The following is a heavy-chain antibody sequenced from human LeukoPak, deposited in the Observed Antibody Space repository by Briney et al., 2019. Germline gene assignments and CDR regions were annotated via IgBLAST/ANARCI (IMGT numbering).Heavy chain of an antibody. V-gene: IGHV3-33*01. D-gene: IGHD4-17*01. J-gene: IGHJ4*02. CDR1: GFTFSTYA. CDR2: IWSDSTNK. CDR3: ARDRLTTVTTFHFDY. Sequence: PGGSLRLSCAASGFTFSTYAMHWVRQAPGKGLEWVAVIWSDSTNKYYADSVRGRFTISRDNSKNTLYLQMSSLRAEDTAMYYYARDRLTTVTTFHFDYWGQGTLVTVSS.